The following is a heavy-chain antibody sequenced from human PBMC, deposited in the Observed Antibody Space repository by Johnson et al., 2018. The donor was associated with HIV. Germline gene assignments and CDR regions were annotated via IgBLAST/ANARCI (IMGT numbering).Heavy chain of an antibody. V-gene: IGHV3-30*02. D-gene: IGHD4-17*01. CDR2: IRYDGSNK. CDR3: ANGGLRPPQDRNAFDI. Sequence: QMQLVESGGGVVQPGGSLRLSCAASEFTFSSYGMHWVRQAPGKGLEWVAFIRYDGSNKYFADSVKGRITISRDNSKNTLYLQMNSLRVEDTAVYYCANGGLRPPQDRNAFDIWGQGTMVTVSS. J-gene: IGHJ3*02. CDR1: EFTFSSYG.